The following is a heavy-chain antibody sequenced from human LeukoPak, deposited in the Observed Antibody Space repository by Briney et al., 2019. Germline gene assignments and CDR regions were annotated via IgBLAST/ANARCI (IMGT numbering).Heavy chain of an antibody. V-gene: IGHV3-23*01. J-gene: IGHJ4*02. CDR2: IFPSGGEI. CDR1: GFTFSTFA. CDR3: ATYRQVLLPFES. Sequence: GGSLRLSCEASGFTFSTFAMIWVRQPPGKWLEWVSSIFPSGGEIHYADSVRDRFTISRDNSKSTLSLQMNSLRAEDTAIYYCATYRQVLLPFESWGQGTLVTVSS. D-gene: IGHD2-8*02.